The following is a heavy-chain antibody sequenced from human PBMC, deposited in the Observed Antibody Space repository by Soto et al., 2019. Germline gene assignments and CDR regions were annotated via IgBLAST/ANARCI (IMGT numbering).Heavy chain of an antibody. V-gene: IGHV3-43*01. Sequence: EVQLVESGGVVVQPGGSLRLSCAASGFTFDDYTMHWVRQAPGKGLEWVSLISWDGGSTYYADSVKGRFTISRDNSKNTLYLQMNSLRTEDTALYYCAKDIGLGYYDMGHAFDIWGQGKMVTVSS. CDR3: AKDIGLGYYDMGHAFDI. CDR1: GFTFDDYT. CDR2: ISWDGGST. J-gene: IGHJ3*02. D-gene: IGHD3-22*01.